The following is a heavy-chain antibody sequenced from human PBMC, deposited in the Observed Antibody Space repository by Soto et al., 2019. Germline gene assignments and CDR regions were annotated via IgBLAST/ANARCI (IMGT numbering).Heavy chain of an antibody. D-gene: IGHD6-19*01. Sequence: QVQLVESGGGVVQPGRSLRLSCAASGFTFSSYGMHWGRQAPGKGLEWVAVIWYDGSNKYYADSVKGRFTISRDNSKNPLYLQMNSLRAEDTAVYYGARDRVAVAGLDAFDIWGQGTMVNVSS. J-gene: IGHJ3*02. CDR2: IWYDGSNK. CDR3: ARDRVAVAGLDAFDI. V-gene: IGHV3-33*01. CDR1: GFTFSSYG.